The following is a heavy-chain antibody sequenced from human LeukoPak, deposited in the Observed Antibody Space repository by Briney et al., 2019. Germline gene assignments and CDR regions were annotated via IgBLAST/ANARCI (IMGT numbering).Heavy chain of an antibody. CDR1: GFTFSSYA. CDR3: AKSSSYSSSSWGY. V-gene: IGHV3-23*01. Sequence: PGGSLRLSCAASGFTFSSYAMSSVRQPPRKGLEWVSAISGSGGSTYYADSVKGRFTITTDNSNSTVYLQMSSLRAGDTAVYYCAKSSSYSSSSWGYWGQGTLVTVSS. D-gene: IGHD6-6*01. CDR2: ISGSGGST. J-gene: IGHJ4*02.